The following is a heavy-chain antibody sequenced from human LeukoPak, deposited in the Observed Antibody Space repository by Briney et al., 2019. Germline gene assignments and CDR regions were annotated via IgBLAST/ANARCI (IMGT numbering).Heavy chain of an antibody. CDR2: IYYTGST. Sequence: SETLSLTCTVSRGSVSSSTYYWSWVRQPPGKGLEWIASIYYTGSTYYNPSPKSRVTISLDMSKNESFLTMTSVTAADTAVYFCTAEKNGSPHYWGQGTQVTVSS. V-gene: IGHV4-39*07. J-gene: IGHJ4*02. CDR3: TAEKNGSPHY. D-gene: IGHD2-8*01. CDR1: RGSVSSSTYY.